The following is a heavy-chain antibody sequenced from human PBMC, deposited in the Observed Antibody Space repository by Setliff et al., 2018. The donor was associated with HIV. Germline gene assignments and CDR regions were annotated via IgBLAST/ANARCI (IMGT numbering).Heavy chain of an antibody. CDR3: ARARVVVTADNWFDP. CDR2: IIAILGIP. Sequence: SVKVSCKASRGTFTSYAFSWVRQAPGQGLEWMGGIIAILGIPSYAQKFQGRVTITADASTSTAYMELRSLRSDDTAVYYCARARVVVTADNWFDPWGKGTLVTAPQ. J-gene: IGHJ5*02. V-gene: IGHV1-69*10. D-gene: IGHD2-21*02. CDR1: RGTFTSYA.